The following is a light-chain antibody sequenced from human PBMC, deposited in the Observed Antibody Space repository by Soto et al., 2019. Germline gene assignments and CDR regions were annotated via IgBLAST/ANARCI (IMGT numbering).Light chain of an antibody. CDR3: QQYGASPFT. CDR1: RHVYINA. J-gene: IGKJ3*01. V-gene: IGKV3-20*01. CDR2: GAS. Sequence: VVLTQSPATLSLSPGDRATLSCRASRHVYINALGWYQQKPGRTPTLLIYGASTRATDIPDRFSANGSGTDFSLTISGVEPEESAVYYWQQYGASPFTFGPGTRLEI.